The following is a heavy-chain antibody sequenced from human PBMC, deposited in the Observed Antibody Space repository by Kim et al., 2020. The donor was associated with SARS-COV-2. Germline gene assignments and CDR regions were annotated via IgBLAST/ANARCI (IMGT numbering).Heavy chain of an antibody. CDR3: ARVLDNDFWSGYSWLFDY. CDR2: IKQDGSEK. CDR1: GFTFSSYW. J-gene: IGHJ4*02. V-gene: IGHV3-7*03. Sequence: GGSLRLSCAASGFTFSSYWMSWVRQAPGKGLEWVANIKQDGSEKYYVDSVKGRFTISRDNAKNSLYLQMNSLRAEDTAVYYCARVLDNDFWSGYSWLFDYWGQGTLVTVSS. D-gene: IGHD3-3*01.